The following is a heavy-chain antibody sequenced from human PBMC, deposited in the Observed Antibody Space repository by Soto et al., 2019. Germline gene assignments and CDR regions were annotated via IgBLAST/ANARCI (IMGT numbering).Heavy chain of an antibody. CDR3: ARTYYDILTGYYRPLDY. D-gene: IGHD3-9*01. CDR1: GFSLSTSGMC. Sequence: SGPTLVNPTQTLTLTCTFSGFSLSTSGMCVSWIRQPPGKALEWLARIDWDDDKYYSTSLKTRLTISKDTSKNQVVLTMTNMDPVDTATYYYARTYYDILTGYYRPLDYWGQGTLVTVSS. J-gene: IGHJ4*02. V-gene: IGHV2-70*11. CDR2: IDWDDDK.